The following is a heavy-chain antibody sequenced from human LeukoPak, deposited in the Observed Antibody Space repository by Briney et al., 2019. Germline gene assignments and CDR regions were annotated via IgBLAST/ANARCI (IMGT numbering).Heavy chain of an antibody. CDR3: ARTISSGWVDY. CDR1: GGSISSYY. CDR2: IYYSGST. D-gene: IGHD6-19*01. Sequence: PSETLSLTCTVSGGSISSYYWSWIRQPPGKGLEWIGYIYYSGSTNYNPSLKSRVTISVDTSKNQFSLELSSVTAADTAVYYCARTISSGWVDYWGQGTLVTVSS. V-gene: IGHV4-59*01. J-gene: IGHJ4*02.